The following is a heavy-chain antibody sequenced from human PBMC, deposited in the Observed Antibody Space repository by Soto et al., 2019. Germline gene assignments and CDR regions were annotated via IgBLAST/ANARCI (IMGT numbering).Heavy chain of an antibody. D-gene: IGHD2-2*02. CDR3: ARDLRYCSSTSCYTGYYYYYGMDV. V-gene: IGHV3-21*01. CDR1: GFTFSSYS. CDR2: ISSSSSYI. Sequence: GGSLRLSCAASGFTFSSYSMNWVRQAPGKGLEWVSSISSSSSYIYYADSVKGRFTISRDNAKNSLYLQMNSLRAEDTAVYYCARDLRYCSSTSCYTGYYYYYGMDVWGQGTTVTVSS. J-gene: IGHJ6*02.